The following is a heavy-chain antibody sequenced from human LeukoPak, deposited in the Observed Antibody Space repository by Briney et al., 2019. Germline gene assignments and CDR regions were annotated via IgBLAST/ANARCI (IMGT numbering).Heavy chain of an antibody. J-gene: IGHJ4*02. V-gene: IGHV4-4*07. CDR1: GGSISSYY. CDR2: IYPSGST. CDR3: ARAYDYGGNSDYFDY. D-gene: IGHD4-23*01. Sequence: SETLSLTCTLSGGSISSYYWSWIRQPAGKGLEWIGRIYPSGSTNYNPSLQSRVTMSVDTSKNQFSLKLSSVTAADTAVYYCARAYDYGGNSDYFDYWVQGTLVTVSA.